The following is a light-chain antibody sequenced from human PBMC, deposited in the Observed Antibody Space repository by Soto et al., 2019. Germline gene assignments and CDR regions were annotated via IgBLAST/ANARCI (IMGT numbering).Light chain of an antibody. J-gene: IGKJ5*01. CDR3: HQCSEWPLIT. CDR2: GAS. V-gene: IGKV3-15*01. Sequence: EIVMTQSPGTLSVSPGERATLSCRASESVDRYLAWYQQKPGQAPRLLIYGASTRATGVPARFSGSGSGTEFTLTISSRQYEDFAVYFCHQCSEWPLITFGQGTRLEAK. CDR1: ESVDRY.